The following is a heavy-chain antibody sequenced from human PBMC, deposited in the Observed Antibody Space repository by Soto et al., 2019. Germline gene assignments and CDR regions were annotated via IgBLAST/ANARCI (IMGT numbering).Heavy chain of an antibody. J-gene: IGHJ4*02. D-gene: IGHD3-22*01. CDR2: IGGRATSA. V-gene: IGHV3-23*01. Sequence: EVQLLESXXGLVQPGGSLRLSCAASGFTFSNYAMSWVRQAPGKGLEWVSGIGGRATSAYYADSVKGRFAISRDNSYNTLFLQLNSLRAEDTAVYYCAKSRYSDSSGDFYDFWGQGTLVSVSS. CDR1: GFTFSNYA. CDR3: AKSRYSDSSGDFYDF.